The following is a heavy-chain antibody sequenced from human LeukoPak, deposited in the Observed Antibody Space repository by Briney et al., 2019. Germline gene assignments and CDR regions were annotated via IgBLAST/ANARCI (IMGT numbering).Heavy chain of an antibody. D-gene: IGHD3-16*01. Sequence: GSLRLSCAASGFTVSNNYMSWIRQPPGKGLEWVGEINHSGSTNYNPSLKSRVTISVDTSKNQFFLKLSSVTAADTAVYYCARVDGMITFDYWGQGTLVTVSS. V-gene: IGHV4-34*01. CDR2: INHSGST. J-gene: IGHJ4*02. CDR3: ARVDGMITFDY. CDR1: GFTVSNNY.